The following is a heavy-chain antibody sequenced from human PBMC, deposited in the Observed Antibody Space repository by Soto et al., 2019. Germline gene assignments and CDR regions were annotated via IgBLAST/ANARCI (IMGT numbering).Heavy chain of an antibody. CDR2: ISYDGINE. CDR1: GFTFSSYA. D-gene: IGHD5-18*01. V-gene: IGHV3-30*18. J-gene: IGHJ4*02. CDR3: ANPPPIQLWSYFDY. Sequence: QVQLVESGGGVVQPGRSLRLSCAASGFTFSSYAMHWVRQAPGKGLEWVAVISYDGINEYYADSVKGRFTISRDNSKNTRYLQMNSLRAEDTAVYYCANPPPIQLWSYFDYWGQGTLVTVSS.